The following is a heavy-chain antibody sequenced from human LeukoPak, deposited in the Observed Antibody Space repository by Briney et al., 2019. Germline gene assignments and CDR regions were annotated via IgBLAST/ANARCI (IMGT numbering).Heavy chain of an antibody. CDR2: INHSGST. V-gene: IGHV4-34*01. D-gene: IGHD3-10*01. J-gene: IGHJ3*02. Sequence: SETLSLTCGVYGGSFSGYYWSWIRQPPGKGLEWIGEINHSGSTNHNPSLKSRVTISVDTSKNQLSLKLYSVTAADTAVYYCTRGWYYYDIWGQGTMVTVSS. CDR3: TRGWYYYDI. CDR1: GGSFSGYY.